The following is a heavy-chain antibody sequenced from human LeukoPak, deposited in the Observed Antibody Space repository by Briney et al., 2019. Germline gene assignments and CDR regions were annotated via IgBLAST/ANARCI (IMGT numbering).Heavy chain of an antibody. Sequence: GGSLRLSCAASGFTFSSYGMHWVRQAPGKGLEWVAFIRYDGSNKYYADSVKGRFTISRDNSKNTLYLQMNSLRAEDTAVYYCAKGDYGDSYNWFDPWGRGTLVTVSS. V-gene: IGHV3-30*02. CDR3: AKGDYGDSYNWFDP. D-gene: IGHD4-17*01. J-gene: IGHJ5*02. CDR2: IRYDGSNK. CDR1: GFTFSSYG.